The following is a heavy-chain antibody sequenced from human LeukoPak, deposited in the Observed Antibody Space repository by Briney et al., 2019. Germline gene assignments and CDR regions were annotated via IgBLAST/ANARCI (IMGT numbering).Heavy chain of an antibody. V-gene: IGHV3-30*03. Sequence: GRSLRLSCAASGFTFSSYGMHWVRQAPGKGLESVAVISYDGSNKYFADSVRGRFTISRDDSKNTVYLQMNSLRAEDTAVYYCARALDYWGQGTLVTVSS. CDR1: GFTFSSYG. CDR3: ARALDY. CDR2: ISYDGSNK. J-gene: IGHJ4*02.